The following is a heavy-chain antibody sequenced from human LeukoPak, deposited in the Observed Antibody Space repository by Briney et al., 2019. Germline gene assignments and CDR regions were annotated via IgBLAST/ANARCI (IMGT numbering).Heavy chain of an antibody. D-gene: IGHD2-21*01. CDR2: INHSGST. CDR1: GGSISSNNYY. CDR3: ARGPIVVVIANRNRYFDY. V-gene: IGHV4-39*07. Sequence: KPSETLSLTCTVSGGSISSNNYYWGWIRQPPGKGLEWIGEINHSGSTNYNPSLKSRVTISVDTSKNQFSLKLSSVTAADTAVYYCARGPIVVVIANRNRYFDYWGQGTLVTVSS. J-gene: IGHJ4*02.